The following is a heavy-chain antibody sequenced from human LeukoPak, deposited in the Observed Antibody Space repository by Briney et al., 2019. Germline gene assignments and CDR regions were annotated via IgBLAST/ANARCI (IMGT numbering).Heavy chain of an antibody. CDR2: INPNSGGT. D-gene: IGHD3-10*01. Sequence: ASVKVSCKASGYTFTGHYIHWVRQAPGQGLECMGWINPNSGGTNYAQKFQGRVTMTRDTSISTAYMELSRLRSGDTAVYYCARGGSGSYFSWLDPWGQGTLVTVSS. J-gene: IGHJ5*02. CDR3: ARGGSGSYFSWLDP. CDR1: GYTFTGHY. V-gene: IGHV1-2*02.